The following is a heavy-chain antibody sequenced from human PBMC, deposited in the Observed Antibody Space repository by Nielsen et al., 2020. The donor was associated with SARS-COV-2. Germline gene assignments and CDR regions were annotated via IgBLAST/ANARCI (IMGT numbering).Heavy chain of an antibody. D-gene: IGHD3-22*01. CDR1: GFTFSSHA. CDR2: INPDESKT. Sequence: GGSLRLSCAASGFTFSSHALHWVRQAPGKGLVWVSHINPDESKTTYADSVKGRFTISRDNAKNTLYLQMNGLRAEDTAVYYCARLWDDGYYFDTGPYDYWGQGTLVTVSS. CDR3: ARLWDDGYYFDTGPYDY. V-gene: IGHV3-74*03. J-gene: IGHJ4*02.